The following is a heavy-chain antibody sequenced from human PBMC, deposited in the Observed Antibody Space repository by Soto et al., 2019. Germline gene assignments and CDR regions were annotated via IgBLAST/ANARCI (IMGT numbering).Heavy chain of an antibody. V-gene: IGHV4-59*08. D-gene: IGHD1-1*01. CDR1: GGSISSYH. J-gene: IGHJ4*02. Sequence: SETLSLTCTVSGGSISSYHWSWIRQPPGKGLEWIGYIYYSGSTNYNPSLKSRVTISVDTSKNQFSLKLSSVTAADTAVYYCARLLDPYYFDYWGQGTLVTVSS. CDR2: IYYSGST. CDR3: ARLLDPYYFDY.